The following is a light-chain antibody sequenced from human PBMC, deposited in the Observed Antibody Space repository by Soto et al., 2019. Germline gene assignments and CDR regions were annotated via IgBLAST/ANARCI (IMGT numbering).Light chain of an antibody. J-gene: IGLJ1*01. Sequence: QSVLIQPRSVSGSPGQSVTISCTGTSSDVGVYKYVSWYRQHPGKAPKLMIYDVITRPSGVPDRFSGSKSVNTASLTISGLQAEDEADYYCCSYAGDYTFVFGSGTKLTVL. CDR3: CSYAGDYTFV. V-gene: IGLV2-11*01. CDR2: DVI. CDR1: SSDVGVYKY.